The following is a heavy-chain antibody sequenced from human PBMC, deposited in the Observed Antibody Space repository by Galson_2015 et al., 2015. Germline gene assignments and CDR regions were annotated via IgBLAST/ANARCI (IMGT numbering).Heavy chain of an antibody. CDR2: ISYDGSNK. CDR3: ARDSRAAGNFQH. Sequence: SLRLSCAASGFTFSSYAMHWVRQAPGKGLEWVAVISYDGSNKYYADSVKGRFTISRDNSKNTLYLQMNSLRAEDTAVYYCARDSRAAGNFQHWGQGTLVTVSS. J-gene: IGHJ1*01. V-gene: IGHV3-30-3*01. D-gene: IGHD6-13*01. CDR1: GFTFSSYA.